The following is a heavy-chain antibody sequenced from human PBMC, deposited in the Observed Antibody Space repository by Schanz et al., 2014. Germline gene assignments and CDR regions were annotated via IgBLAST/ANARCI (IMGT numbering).Heavy chain of an antibody. CDR2: ISHNSHYT. CDR1: GFTFSDYY. Sequence: VQLVESGGGLVKPGGSLRLSCAASGFTFSDYYMSWIRQAPGKGLEWVSYISHNSHYTNYADSVKGRFTISRDTAENSVYLQMNSLRDEDTAVYYCARGGATRFDYWGQGTLVTVSS. J-gene: IGHJ4*02. V-gene: IGHV3-11*06. CDR3: ARGGATRFDY. D-gene: IGHD1-26*01.